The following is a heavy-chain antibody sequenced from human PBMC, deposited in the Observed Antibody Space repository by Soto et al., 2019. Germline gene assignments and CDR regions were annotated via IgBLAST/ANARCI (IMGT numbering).Heavy chain of an antibody. D-gene: IGHD2-15*01. CDR3: ANEAGWGGYCSGGRCYSARYYYYGMDV. J-gene: IGHJ6*02. CDR2: ISGSGCST. CDR1: VFTFSSYA. V-gene: IGHV3-23*01. Sequence: PGGSLRLSCAASVFTFSSYAMTWSRQSPGKGMEWVSAISGSGCSTYYADYVKGRFTISRDNSKNTLYLQMNSLRAEETAVYYCANEAGWGGYCSGGRCYSARYYYYGMDVWGQGTTVTVSS.